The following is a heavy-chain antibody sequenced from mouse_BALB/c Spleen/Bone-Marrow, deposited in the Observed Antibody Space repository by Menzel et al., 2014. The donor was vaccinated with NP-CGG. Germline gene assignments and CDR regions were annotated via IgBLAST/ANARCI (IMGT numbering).Heavy chain of an antibody. J-gene: IGHJ4*01. D-gene: IGHD1-1*01. Sequence: DVMLVESGGGLVKPGGSLKLSCAASGFTFSDYYMYWVRQTPEKRLEWVATISDGGSYTYYLDSVKGRFTISRDNAKNNLYLQMSSLKSEDTAMYYCARYGSSPYAMDYWGQGTSVTVSS. V-gene: IGHV5-4*02. CDR2: ISDGGSYT. CDR3: ARYGSSPYAMDY. CDR1: GFTFSDYY.